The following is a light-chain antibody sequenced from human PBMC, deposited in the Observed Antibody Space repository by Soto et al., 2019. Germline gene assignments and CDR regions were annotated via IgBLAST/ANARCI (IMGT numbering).Light chain of an antibody. J-gene: IGLJ7*01. V-gene: IGLV2-11*01. Sequence: QSALTQPRSVSGSPGQSVTISCTGTSSDVGGYEYVSWYQQHPGKAPKLMIYDVSKRPSGVTDRFSGSRSGNTASLTISGLQTEDEADYYCCSYAGSPFYVFGIGPQLTVL. CDR1: SSDVGGYEY. CDR3: CSYAGSPFYV. CDR2: DVS.